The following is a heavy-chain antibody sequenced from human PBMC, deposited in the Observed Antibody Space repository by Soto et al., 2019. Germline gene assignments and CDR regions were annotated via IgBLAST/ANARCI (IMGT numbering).Heavy chain of an antibody. J-gene: IGHJ4*02. CDR3: ARHIYYYDSSGYLDY. Sequence: SVTLSLTCRVADGSISSYDWSWIRQPPGKGLEWIGYVFYSGSTYYNPSLKSRVTISVDTSKNQFSLKLSSVTAADTAVYYCARHIYYYDSSGYLDYWGQGTLVTVSS. D-gene: IGHD3-22*01. CDR1: DGSISSYD. CDR2: VFYSGST. V-gene: IGHV4-59*04.